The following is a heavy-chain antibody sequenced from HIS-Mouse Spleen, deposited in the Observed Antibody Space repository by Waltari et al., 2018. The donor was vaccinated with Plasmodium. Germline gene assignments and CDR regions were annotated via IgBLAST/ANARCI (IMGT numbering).Heavy chain of an antibody. CDR1: GYTFTSYG. D-gene: IGHD6-19*01. CDR2: DGNQ. Sequence: QVQLVQSGAEVKKPGASVKVSCKASGYTFTSYGISWVRQAPGQGLEWMGWDGNQNFAQKLQGRFTMTTDTSTSTAYMELRSLGSDDTAVYYCARGSAGDAFDIWGQGTMVTVSS. V-gene: IGHV1-18*01. CDR3: ARGSAGDAFDI. J-gene: IGHJ3*02.